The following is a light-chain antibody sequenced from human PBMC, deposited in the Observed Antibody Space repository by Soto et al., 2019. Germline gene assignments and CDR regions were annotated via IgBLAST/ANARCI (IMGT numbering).Light chain of an antibody. V-gene: IGKV3-20*01. CDR1: QSVSSSF. Sequence: EIVLTQSPGTLSLSPGERATLSCRASQSVSSSFLAWYQQKPGQAPRLLIYGASSRVTGIPDRFSGSGSGTDFTLTISSLQSEDFAVYYCQQYNNWPWTFGQGTKVDIK. CDR2: GAS. J-gene: IGKJ1*01. CDR3: QQYNNWPWT.